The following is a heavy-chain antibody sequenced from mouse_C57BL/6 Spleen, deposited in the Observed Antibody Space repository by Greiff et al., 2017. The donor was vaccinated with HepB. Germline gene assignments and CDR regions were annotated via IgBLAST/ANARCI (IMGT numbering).Heavy chain of an antibody. J-gene: IGHJ1*03. CDR2: IYPRSGNT. D-gene: IGHD1-1*01. Sequence: QVQLKESGAELARPGASVKLSCKASGYTFTSYGISWVKQRTGQGLEWIGEIYPRSGNTYYNEKFKGKATLTADKSSSTAYMELRSLTSEDSAVYFCARPYSGSSWYFDVWGTGTTVTVSS. V-gene: IGHV1-81*01. CDR1: GYTFTSYG. CDR3: ARPYSGSSWYFDV.